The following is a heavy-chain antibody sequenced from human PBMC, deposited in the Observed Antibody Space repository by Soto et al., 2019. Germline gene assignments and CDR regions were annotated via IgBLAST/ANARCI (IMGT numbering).Heavy chain of an antibody. J-gene: IGHJ6*02. Sequence: SETLSLTCTVSGGSISSGGYYWSWIRQHPGKGLEWIGYIYYSGSTYYNPSLKSRVTISVDTSKNQFSLKLSSVTAADTAVYYCAREMGFGMDVWGQGTTVTVSS. V-gene: IGHV4-31*03. CDR3: AREMGFGMDV. CDR1: GGSISSGGYY. D-gene: IGHD2-8*01. CDR2: IYYSGST.